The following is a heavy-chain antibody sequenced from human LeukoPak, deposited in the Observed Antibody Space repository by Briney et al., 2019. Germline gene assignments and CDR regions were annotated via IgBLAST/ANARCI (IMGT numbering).Heavy chain of an antibody. CDR3: ARGPSFGSTSRFDL. D-gene: IGHD6-13*01. Sequence: SETLSLTCTVSGGSISSGHYWTWIRQPPGKGLEWMGFISYTGNTYYKSSLKGRITMSVDTSKSHFSLNLSSVTAADTAVYYCARGPSFGSTSRFDLWGRGTLVTVSS. J-gene: IGHJ2*01. CDR1: GGSISSGHY. V-gene: IGHV4-31*03. CDR2: ISYTGNT.